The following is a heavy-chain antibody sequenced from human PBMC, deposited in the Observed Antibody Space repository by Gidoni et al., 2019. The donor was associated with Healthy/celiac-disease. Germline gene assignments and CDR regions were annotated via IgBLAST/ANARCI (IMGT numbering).Heavy chain of an antibody. Sequence: EVQLVESGGGLVQPGGSLRLSCAASGSTFRSYSMNWVRQAPGKGLEWVSYISSSSSTIYYADSVKGRFTISRDNAKNSLYLQMNSLRDEDTAVYYCARENEYSSGWYYYYMDVWGKGTTVTVSS. CDR3: ARENEYSSGWYYYYMDV. CDR1: GSTFRSYS. V-gene: IGHV3-48*02. J-gene: IGHJ6*03. CDR2: ISSSSSTI. D-gene: IGHD6-19*01.